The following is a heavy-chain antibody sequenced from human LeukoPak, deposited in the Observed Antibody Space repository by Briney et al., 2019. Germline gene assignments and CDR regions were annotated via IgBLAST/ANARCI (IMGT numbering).Heavy chain of an antibody. CDR1: GGSFSGYY. CDR3: ARASIAAHYGMDV. D-gene: IGHD6-6*01. V-gene: IGHV4-34*01. Sequence: SETLSLTCAVYGGSFSGYYWSWIRQPPGKGLEWIGEINHSGSTNYNPSLKGRVTISVDTSKNQFSLKLSSVTAADTAVYYCARASIAAHYGMDVWGQGTTVTVSS. CDR2: INHSGST. J-gene: IGHJ6*02.